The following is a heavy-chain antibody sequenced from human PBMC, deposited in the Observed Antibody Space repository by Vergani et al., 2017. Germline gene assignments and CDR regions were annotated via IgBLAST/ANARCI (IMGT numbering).Heavy chain of an antibody. Sequence: QVQLVQSGAEVKKPGASVKVSCKASGYTFTGNYMHWVRQAPGQGLGWMGWINPNSCGTNYAQKFQGRGTMTRDTSISTAYMELSRLRSDDTAVYYCARVGLRYFDWLFTNWGQGTLVTVSS. CDR3: ARVGLRYFDWLFTN. CDR2: INPNSCGT. D-gene: IGHD3-9*01. J-gene: IGHJ4*02. CDR1: GYTFTGNY. V-gene: IGHV1-2*02.